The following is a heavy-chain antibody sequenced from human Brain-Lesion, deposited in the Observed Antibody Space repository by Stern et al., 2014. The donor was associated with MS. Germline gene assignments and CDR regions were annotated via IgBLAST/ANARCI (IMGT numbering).Heavy chain of an antibody. CDR2: ISASGGST. CDR1: GFRFSSYA. J-gene: IGHJ3*02. D-gene: IGHD3-16*02. V-gene: IGHV3-23*04. CDR3: AKGVWGSYLNAFDM. Sequence: EVQLEESGGGFVQPGGSLRLSCAASGFRFSSYAMSWVRQTPGQGLARVPGISASGGSTYYADSVKGRFTISRDKSKNTLFLQMNSLRAEDTAVYYCAKGVWGSYLNAFDMWGQGTMVTVSS.